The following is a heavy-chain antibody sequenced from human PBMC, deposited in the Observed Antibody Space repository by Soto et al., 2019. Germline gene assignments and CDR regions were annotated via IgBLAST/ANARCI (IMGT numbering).Heavy chain of an antibody. D-gene: IGHD1-7*01. Sequence: PGESLRISCKGSGYSFVSYWIAWVRQMPGKGLEWMGSIYPGDSDTTYSPSIQGQVTISADKSSTTVYLQWNTLKASDTAMYYCAKTDMNSVPEYWGQGTLVTVSS. CDR1: GYSFVSYW. CDR2: IYPGDSDT. J-gene: IGHJ4*02. CDR3: AKTDMNSVPEY. V-gene: IGHV5-51*01.